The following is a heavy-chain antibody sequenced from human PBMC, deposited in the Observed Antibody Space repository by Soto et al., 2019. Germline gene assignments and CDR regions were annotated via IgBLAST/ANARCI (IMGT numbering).Heavy chain of an antibody. V-gene: IGHV1-24*01. CDR2: FDPEDGET. D-gene: IGHD1-1*01. CDR1: GYTLTELS. CDR3: ATFPYNWNDYYYYGMDV. Sequence: ASVKVSCKVSGYTLTELSMHWVRQAPGKGLEWMGGFDPEDGETIYAQKFQGRVTMTEDTSTDTAYMELSSLRPEDTAVYYCATFPYNWNDYYYYGMDVWGQGTTVTVSS. J-gene: IGHJ6*02.